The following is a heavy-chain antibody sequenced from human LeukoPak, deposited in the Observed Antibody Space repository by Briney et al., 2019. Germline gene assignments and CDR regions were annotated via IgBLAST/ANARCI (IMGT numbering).Heavy chain of an antibody. Sequence: VASVKVSCKASEYTFTGYYIHWVRQAPGQGLEWMGWMNPNSGNTGYAQKFQGRVTMTRNTSISTAYMELNSPRSEDTAVYYCVRYYDSSGYYYFWGQGTLVTVSS. CDR3: VRYYDSSGYYYF. CDR2: MNPNSGNT. D-gene: IGHD3-22*01. CDR1: EYTFTGYY. J-gene: IGHJ4*02. V-gene: IGHV1-8*02.